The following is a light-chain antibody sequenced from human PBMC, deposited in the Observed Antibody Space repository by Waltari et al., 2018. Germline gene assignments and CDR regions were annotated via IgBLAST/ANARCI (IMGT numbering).Light chain of an antibody. J-gene: IGKJ1*01. Sequence: EIVLTQSPGTLALPPGERAPLSRRASQSVGRALAWYQQKPGQAPRLLIYDTSTRATGIPDRFSGSGSGTDFSLTISRVEPEDFAVYYCQMYVRLPVTFGQGTKVEVK. CDR3: QMYVRLPVT. CDR2: DTS. CDR1: QSVGRA. V-gene: IGKV3-20*01.